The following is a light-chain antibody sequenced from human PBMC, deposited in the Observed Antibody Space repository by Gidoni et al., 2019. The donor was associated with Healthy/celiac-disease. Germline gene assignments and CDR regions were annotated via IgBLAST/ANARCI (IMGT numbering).Light chain of an antibody. J-gene: IGKJ4*01. CDR2: DAS. V-gene: IGKV3-11*01. CDR3: QQRSNWPRTT. CDR1: QSVSSY. Sequence: IVLTQSPATLSLSPEERATLSCRASQSVSSYLAWYQQKPGQAPRLLIYDASNRATGIPARFSGSGSGTDFTLTSSSLEPEDFAVYYCQQRSNWPRTTFGGETKVEIK.